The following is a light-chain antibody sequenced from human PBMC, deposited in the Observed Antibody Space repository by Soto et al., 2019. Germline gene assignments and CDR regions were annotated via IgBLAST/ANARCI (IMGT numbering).Light chain of an antibody. Sequence: SALTQPPSVSGAPGQRVTISCTGSSSNIGAGYDVHWYQQLPGTAPKLLIYDNSNRPSGVPDRVSGSKSGTSASLAITGLQAEGAADYYCQSYDNSRKVVFGGGTKLTV. CDR1: SSNIGAGYD. V-gene: IGLV1-40*01. CDR3: QSYDNSRKVV. CDR2: DNS. J-gene: IGLJ2*01.